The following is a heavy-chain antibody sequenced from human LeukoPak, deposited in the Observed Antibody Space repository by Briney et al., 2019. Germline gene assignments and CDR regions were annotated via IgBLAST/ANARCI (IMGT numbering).Heavy chain of an antibody. Sequence: PGGSLRLSCAASGFTFSSYAMSWVRQAPGKGLEWVSAISGSGGSTYYADSVKGRFTISRDNAKNSLYLQMNSLRAEDTAVYYCAKLPAATSGMDVWGQGTTVTVSS. CDR1: GFTFSSYA. J-gene: IGHJ6*02. D-gene: IGHD2-2*01. CDR2: ISGSGGST. CDR3: AKLPAATSGMDV. V-gene: IGHV3-23*01.